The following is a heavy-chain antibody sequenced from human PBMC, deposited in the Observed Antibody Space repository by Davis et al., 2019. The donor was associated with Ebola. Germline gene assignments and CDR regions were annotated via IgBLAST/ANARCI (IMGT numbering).Heavy chain of an antibody. V-gene: IGHV3-21*01. D-gene: IGHD3-3*01. CDR1: GFTFSSYS. J-gene: IGHJ4*02. CDR3: ARDTFWSGYFAY. CDR2: ISSSSSYI. Sequence: GESLKISCAASGFTFSSYSMNWVRQAPGKGLEWVSSISSSSSYIYYADSVKGRFTISRDNAKNSLYLQMNSLRAEDTAVYYCARDTFWSGYFAYWGQGTLVTVSS.